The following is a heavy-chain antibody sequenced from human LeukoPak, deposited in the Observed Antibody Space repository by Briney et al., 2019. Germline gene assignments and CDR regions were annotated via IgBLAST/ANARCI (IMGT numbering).Heavy chain of an antibody. V-gene: IGHV1-18*01. CDR2: ISAYNGNT. J-gene: IGHJ4*02. CDR3: ARDIWDVVPAAIALDY. D-gene: IGHD2-2*01. Sequence: GASVKVSCKASGYTFTSYGISWVRQAPGQGLEWMGWISAYNGNTNYAQKLQGRVTMTTDTSTSTAYMELRSLRSDDTAVYYCARDIWDVVPAAIALDYWGQGTLVTVSS. CDR1: GYTFTSYG.